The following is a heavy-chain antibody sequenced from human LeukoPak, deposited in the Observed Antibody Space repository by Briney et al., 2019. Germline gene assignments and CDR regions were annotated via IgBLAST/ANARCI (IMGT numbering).Heavy chain of an antibody. D-gene: IGHD2-2*01. CDR1: GYSFSNHW. CDR3: ARGNHCGSTSCALDY. Sequence: GESLKISCKAFGYSFSNHWIGWVRQMPGKGLKWMGIIYPGDSDTRYSPSFQGQVTISADRSISTAYLQWSSLKASDTAMYYCARGNHCGSTSCALDYWGQGTLVTVSS. CDR2: IYPGDSDT. V-gene: IGHV5-51*01. J-gene: IGHJ4*02.